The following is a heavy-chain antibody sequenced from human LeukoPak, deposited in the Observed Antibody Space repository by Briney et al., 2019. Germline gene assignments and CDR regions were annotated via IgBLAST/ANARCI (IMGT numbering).Heavy chain of an antibody. CDR3: AREPLPSITMVRGFDY. CDR2: IYTSGST. CDR1: GGSISSGSYY. D-gene: IGHD3-10*01. V-gene: IGHV4-61*02. Sequence: SETLSLTCTVSGGSISSGSYYWSWIRQPAGKGLEWIGRIYTSGSTNYNPSLKSRVTISVDTSKNQFSLKLSSVTAADTAVYYCAREPLPSITMVRGFDYWGQGTLVTVSS. J-gene: IGHJ4*02.